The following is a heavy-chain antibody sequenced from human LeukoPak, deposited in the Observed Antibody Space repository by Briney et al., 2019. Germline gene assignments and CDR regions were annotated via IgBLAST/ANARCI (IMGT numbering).Heavy chain of an antibody. V-gene: IGHV3-20*04. J-gene: IGHJ4*02. CDR2: INWNGGST. CDR1: GFTFDDYG. CDR3: ARDRVAAAGSYDY. D-gene: IGHD6-13*01. Sequence: GPGGSLRLSCAASGFTFDDYGMSWVRHAPGKGLEWVSGINWNGGSTGYADSVKGRFTISRDNAKNSLYLQMNSLRAEDTALYYCARDRVAAAGSYDYWGQGTLVTVSS.